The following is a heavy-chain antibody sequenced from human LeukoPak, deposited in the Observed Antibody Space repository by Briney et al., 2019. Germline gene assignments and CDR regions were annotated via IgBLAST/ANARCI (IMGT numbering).Heavy chain of an antibody. Sequence: SETLSLTCAVSGGSISSGGYSWSWIRQPPGKGLEWIGYIYHSGSTYYNPSLKSRVTISVDRSKNQFSLKLSSVTAADTAVYYCARVPTYYYGSGSYPDYFDYWGQGTLVTVSS. J-gene: IGHJ4*02. CDR2: IYHSGST. D-gene: IGHD3-10*01. V-gene: IGHV4-30-2*01. CDR3: ARVPTYYYGSGSYPDYFDY. CDR1: GGSISSGGYS.